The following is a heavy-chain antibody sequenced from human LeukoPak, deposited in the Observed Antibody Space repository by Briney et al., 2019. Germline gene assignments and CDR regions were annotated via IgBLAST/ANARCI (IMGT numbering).Heavy chain of an antibody. Sequence: GGSLRLSCAASGFTVSSKYMSWVRQAPGKGLEWISVIYSGGFTYYADSVKGRFTISRDNSKNTLYLQINSLRAEDTAVYYCAKITYYDLFTGYVPDAFDIWGQGTVVTVSS. J-gene: IGHJ3*02. CDR2: IYSGGFT. CDR1: GFTVSSKY. D-gene: IGHD3-9*01. V-gene: IGHV3-66*01. CDR3: AKITYYDLFTGYVPDAFDI.